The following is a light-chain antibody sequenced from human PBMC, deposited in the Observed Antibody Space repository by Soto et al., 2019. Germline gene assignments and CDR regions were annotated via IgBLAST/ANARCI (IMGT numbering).Light chain of an antibody. V-gene: IGLV2-8*01. Sequence: QSVLTQPPSASGSPGQSVTLSCTGTSSDVDGCNYVSWYQQHPGKAPKLMIYQVNKRPSGVPDRFSGSKAGNTASLTVSGLQAEDEADYYCSSCAGSNNVVFXGGTKGTVL. CDR2: QVN. J-gene: IGLJ2*01. CDR1: SSDVDGCNY. CDR3: SSCAGSNNVV.